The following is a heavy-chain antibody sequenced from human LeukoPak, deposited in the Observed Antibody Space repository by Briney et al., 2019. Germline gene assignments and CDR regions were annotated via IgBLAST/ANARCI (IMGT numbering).Heavy chain of an antibody. CDR2: IIPIFGTA. V-gene: IGHV1-69*13. D-gene: IGHD5-18*01. J-gene: IGHJ3*02. CDR1: GGTFSSYA. CDR3: ARSGYSYGYVAFDI. Sequence: SVKVSCTASGGTFSSYAISWVRQAPGQGLEWMGGIIPIFGTANYAQKFQGRVTITADESTSTAYMELSSLRSEDTAVYYCARSGYSYGYVAFDIWGQGTMVTVSS.